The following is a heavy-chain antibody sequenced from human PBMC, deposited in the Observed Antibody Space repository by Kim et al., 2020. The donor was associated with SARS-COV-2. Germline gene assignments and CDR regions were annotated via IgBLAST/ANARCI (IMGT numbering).Heavy chain of an antibody. CDR1: GGSISSSSYY. J-gene: IGHJ5*02. CDR3: ARLQGILNWFYP. V-gene: IGHV4-39*01. Sequence: SETLSLTCTVSGGSISSSSYYWGWIRQPPGKGLEWIGSIYYSGSTYYNPSLKSRVTISVDTSKNQFSLKLSSVTAADTAVYYCARLQGILNWFYPWCQGTLVTVPS. D-gene: IGHD6-13*01. CDR2: IYYSGST.